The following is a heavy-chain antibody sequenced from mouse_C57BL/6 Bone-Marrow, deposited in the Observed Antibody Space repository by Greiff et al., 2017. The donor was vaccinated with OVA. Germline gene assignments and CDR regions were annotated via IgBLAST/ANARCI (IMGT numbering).Heavy chain of an antibody. CDR1: GFNIKDYY. J-gene: IGHJ2*01. D-gene: IGHD2-1*01. V-gene: IGHV14-2*01. Sequence: EVQLQQSGAELVKPGASVKLSCTASGFNIKDYYMHWVKQRTEQGLEWIGRIDPEDGETKYAPQFQGKATITADTSSNTAYLQLSSLTSEDTAVYYCARIYYGNFLCFDYWGQGTTLTVSS. CDR3: ARIYYGNFLCFDY. CDR2: IDPEDGET.